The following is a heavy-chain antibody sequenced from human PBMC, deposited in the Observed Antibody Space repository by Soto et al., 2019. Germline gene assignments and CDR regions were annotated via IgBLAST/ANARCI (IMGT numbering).Heavy chain of an antibody. CDR3: TRSTHAMNGGSHYMALDDDLVTGMDV. CDR1: GASITSGHW. J-gene: IGHJ6*02. D-gene: IGHD3-16*01. V-gene: IGHV4-4*02. CDR2: IGDRGSA. Sequence: QVQLQESGPRLVRPSGALSLTCSVSGASITSGHWWTWVRQSPGRGREGAGGIGDRGSAYSNPSLKSRVSLSVDKSQNQFSLRLTSVTAADTAIYYCTRSTHAMNGGSHYMALDDDLVTGMDVWGPGTTVTVSS.